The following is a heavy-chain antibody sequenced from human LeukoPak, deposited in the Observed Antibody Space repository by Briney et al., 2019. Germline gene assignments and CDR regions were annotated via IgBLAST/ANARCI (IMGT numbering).Heavy chain of an antibody. V-gene: IGHV4-34*01. CDR3: ARVPYYYDSSGLDY. CDR2: INHSGST. D-gene: IGHD3-22*01. J-gene: IGHJ4*02. CDR1: GGSFSGYY. Sequence: SEALSLTCAVYGGSFSGYYWSWIRQPPGKGLEWIGEINHSGSTNYNPSLKSRVTISVDTSKNQFSLKLSSVTAADTAVYYCARVPYYYDSSGLDYWGQGTLVTVSP.